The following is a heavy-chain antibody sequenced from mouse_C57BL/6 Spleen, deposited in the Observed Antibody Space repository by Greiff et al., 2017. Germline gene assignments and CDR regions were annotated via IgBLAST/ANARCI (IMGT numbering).Heavy chain of an antibody. CDR2: IFPGSGST. J-gene: IGHJ1*03. CDR3: ARDYGTSYWYFDV. D-gene: IGHD1-1*01. V-gene: IGHV1-75*01. Sequence: QVQLQQSGPELVKPGASVKISCKASGYTFTDYYINWVKQRPGQGLEWIGWIFPGSGSTYYNEKFKGKATLTVDKSSSTAYMLLSSLTSEYSAVYCGARDYGTSYWYFDVWGTGTTVTVSS. CDR1: GYTFTDYY.